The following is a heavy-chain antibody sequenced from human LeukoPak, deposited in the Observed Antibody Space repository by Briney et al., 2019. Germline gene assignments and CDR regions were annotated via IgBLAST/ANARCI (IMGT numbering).Heavy chain of an antibody. CDR1: GGSVSSSSYY. CDR2: IYYSGST. D-gene: IGHD6-6*01. CDR3: ARAARRNYFDC. Sequence: PSETLSLICTVSGGSVSSSSYYWGWIRQPPGKGLEWIGSIYYSGSTYYNPSLKSRVTISVDTSKNQFSLKLSSVTAADTAVYYCARAARRNYFDCWGQGTLVTVSS. J-gene: IGHJ4*02. V-gene: IGHV4-39*07.